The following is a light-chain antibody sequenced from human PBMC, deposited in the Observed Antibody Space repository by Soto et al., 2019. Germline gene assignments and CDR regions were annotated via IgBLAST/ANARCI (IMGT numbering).Light chain of an antibody. CDR3: QQYNHWLTWT. V-gene: IGKV3-20*01. CDR2: AAS. Sequence: EIVLTQSPGTLSLSPGERATLSCRASQTISSGYVAWYQQKPGQAPRLLNYAASSRATGIADRFRGSGSGRDFALTISRLEPEDFAVYYCQQYNHWLTWTFGQGTTVDIK. CDR1: QTISSGY. J-gene: IGKJ1*01.